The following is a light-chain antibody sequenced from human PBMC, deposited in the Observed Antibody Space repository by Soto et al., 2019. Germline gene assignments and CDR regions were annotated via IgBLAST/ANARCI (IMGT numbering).Light chain of an antibody. CDR2: DVS. CDR1: SSDVGGYNY. CDR3: SSYTSSSTRV. Sequence: ALTQPGSVPGSPGQSVAISCTGTSSDVGGYNYVSWYQQHPGKAPKLMIYDVSNRPSGVSNRFSGSKSGNTASLTISGLQAEDEADYYCSSYTSSSTRVFGTGTKVTVL. V-gene: IGLV2-14*01. J-gene: IGLJ1*01.